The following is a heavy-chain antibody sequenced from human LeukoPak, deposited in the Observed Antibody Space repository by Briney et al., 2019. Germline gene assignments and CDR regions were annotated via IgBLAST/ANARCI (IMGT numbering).Heavy chain of an antibody. J-gene: IGHJ4*02. CDR1: GXSISSSSYY. CDR2: IYTSGST. V-gene: IGHV4-61*02. Sequence: PSETLSLTCTVSGXSISSSSYYWGWIRQPAGKGLEWIGRIYTSGSTNYNPSLKSRVTMSVDTSKNQFSLKLSSVTAADTAVYYCARGQYDSSGYCLDYWGQGTLVTVSS. D-gene: IGHD3-22*01. CDR3: ARGQYDSSGYCLDY.